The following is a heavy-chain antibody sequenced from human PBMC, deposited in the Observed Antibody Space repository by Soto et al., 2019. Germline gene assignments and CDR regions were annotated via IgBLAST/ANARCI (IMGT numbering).Heavy chain of an antibody. CDR1: GFTFSSYG. CDR2: ISYDGSNK. D-gene: IGHD2-15*01. V-gene: IGHV3-30*18. J-gene: IGHJ6*02. Sequence: QVQLVESGGGVVQPGRSLRLSCAASGFTFSSYGMHWVRQAPGKGLEWVAVISYDGSNKYYADSVKGRFTISRDNSKNTLYLQMNSLRAEDTAVYCCAKDERVVPYSYYYCGMDVWGQGTTVTVSS. CDR3: AKDERVVPYSYYYCGMDV.